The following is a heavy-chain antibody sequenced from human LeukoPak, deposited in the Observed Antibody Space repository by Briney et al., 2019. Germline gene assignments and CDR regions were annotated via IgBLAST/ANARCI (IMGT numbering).Heavy chain of an antibody. CDR3: AKQTVTTLISPFDY. V-gene: IGHV3-21*01. Sequence: GGSLRLSCAASGFTFSSYSMNWVRQAPGKGLEWVSSISSSSSYIYYADSVKGRFTISRDNSKNTLYLQMNSLRAEDTAVYYCAKQTVTTLISPFDYWGQGTLVTVSS. J-gene: IGHJ4*02. CDR2: ISSSSSYI. CDR1: GFTFSSYS. D-gene: IGHD4-17*01.